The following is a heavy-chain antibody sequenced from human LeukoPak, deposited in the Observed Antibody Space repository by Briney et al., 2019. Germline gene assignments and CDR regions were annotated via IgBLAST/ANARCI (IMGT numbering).Heavy chain of an antibody. CDR3: AKATGGYYDSSVDI. CDR2: ISWNSGSI. J-gene: IGHJ3*02. D-gene: IGHD3-22*01. Sequence: GGSLRLSCAASGFTFDDYAMQCVRRAPGKGLEWVSGISWNSGSICYADSVKGRFTISRDNAKNSLYLQMSRLRAEDTALYYCAKATGGYYDSSVDIWGQGTMVTVSS. CDR1: GFTFDDYA. V-gene: IGHV3-9*01.